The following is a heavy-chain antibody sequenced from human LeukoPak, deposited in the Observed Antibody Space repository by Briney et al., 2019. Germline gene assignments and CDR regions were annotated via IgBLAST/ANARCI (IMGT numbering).Heavy chain of an antibody. CDR2: LNGDGSLT. J-gene: IGHJ4*02. CDR3: ARGVPYDSWSGPHYSDY. CDR1: GFTFSKFW. V-gene: IGHV3-74*01. D-gene: IGHD3-3*01. Sequence: GGSLRLSCAASGFTFSKFWTYWVRQAPGKRPVWVSRLNGDGSLTNYADSVKGRFTISRDNTKNTVYLQMNGLRAEDTAVYYCARGVPYDSWSGPHYSDYWGQGTLVTVSS.